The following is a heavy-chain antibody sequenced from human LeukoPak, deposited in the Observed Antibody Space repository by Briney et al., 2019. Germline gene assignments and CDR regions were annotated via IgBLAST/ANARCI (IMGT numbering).Heavy chain of an antibody. J-gene: IGHJ4*02. Sequence: PGGSLRLSCAASGFTVNNNYVSWVRQAPGKGLEWLSVMYSGGSSHYADSVKGRFTISRDNSKNALFLQMNSLRVEDTAVYYCARDHVSSGWYVGFDYWGQGTLVTVSS. D-gene: IGHD6-19*01. CDR3: ARDHVSSGWYVGFDY. V-gene: IGHV3-53*01. CDR2: MYSGGSS. CDR1: GFTVNNNY.